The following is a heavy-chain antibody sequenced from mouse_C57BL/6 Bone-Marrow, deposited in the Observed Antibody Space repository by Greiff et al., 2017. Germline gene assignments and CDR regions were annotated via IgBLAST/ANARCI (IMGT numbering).Heavy chain of an antibody. J-gene: IGHJ3*01. V-gene: IGHV5-12*02. Sequence: EVQLMQSGGGLVQPGASLKLSCATSGFTFSDYYMYWVRQTPEKGLEWVAYISHGGGSTYYTDTVKGRFTLSRDNAKNTLYLQMSRLKSEDTAMYYCARGKGFAYWGQGTLVTVSA. CDR1: GFTFSDYY. CDR2: ISHGGGST. CDR3: ARGKGFAY.